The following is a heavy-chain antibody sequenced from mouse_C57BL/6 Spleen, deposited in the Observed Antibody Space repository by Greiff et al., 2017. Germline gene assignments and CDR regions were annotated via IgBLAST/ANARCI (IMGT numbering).Heavy chain of an antibody. D-gene: IGHD1-1*01. J-gene: IGHJ4*01. CDR3: TRFITTVVESLYYYAMDY. Sequence: QVQLQQSGAELVRPGASVTLSCKASGYTFTDYEMHWVKQTPVHGLEWIGAIDPETGGTAYNQKFKGKAILTADKSSSTAYMELRSLTSEDSAVYYCTRFITTVVESLYYYAMDYWGQGTSVTVSS. CDR2: IDPETGGT. CDR1: GYTFTDYE. V-gene: IGHV1-15*01.